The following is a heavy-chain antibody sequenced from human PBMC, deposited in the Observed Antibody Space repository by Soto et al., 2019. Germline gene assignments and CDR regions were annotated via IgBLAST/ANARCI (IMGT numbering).Heavy chain of an antibody. Sequence: QVQLQESGPGLVKPSQTLSLTCTVSGGSISSGGYHWSWIRQHPGKGLEWIGYIYYIGSTYYNPTLKSRVSISVDTSKNQFSLQLTSVTAADTAVYYCARLPLGGWFDPWGQGTLVTVSS. J-gene: IGHJ5*02. CDR1: GGSISSGGYH. CDR3: ARLPLGGWFDP. D-gene: IGHD3-16*01. CDR2: IYYIGST. V-gene: IGHV4-31*02.